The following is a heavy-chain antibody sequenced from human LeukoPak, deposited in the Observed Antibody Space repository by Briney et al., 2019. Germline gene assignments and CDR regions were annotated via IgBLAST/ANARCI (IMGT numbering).Heavy chain of an antibody. V-gene: IGHV3-21*01. D-gene: IGHD3-3*01. CDR1: GFTFSSYM. Sequence: GGSLRLSCAASGFTFSSYMVTWVRQAPGKGLEWVSSISSGSSYIYYEDSVKGRFAISRDNGKNSLYLQMSSLRAEDTAVYYCAIAVDSISGTGDTFDIWGQGTMVTVSS. CDR2: ISSGSSYI. CDR3: AIAVDSISGTGDTFDI. J-gene: IGHJ3*02.